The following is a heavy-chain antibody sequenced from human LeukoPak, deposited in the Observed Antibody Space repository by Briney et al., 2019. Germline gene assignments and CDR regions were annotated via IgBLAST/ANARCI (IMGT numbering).Heavy chain of an antibody. J-gene: IGHJ6*02. D-gene: IGHD3-22*01. CDR2: IDWDDDK. V-gene: IGHV2-70*11. CDR1: GFSLSTSGMC. CDR3: ARILYYYDSSGYYIDGMDV. Sequence: SGPALVKPTQTLTLTCTFSGFSLSTSGMCVSWIRQPPGKALEWLARIDWDDDKYYSRSLKTRLTISKDTSKNQVVLTMTNMDPVDTATYYCARILYYYDSSGYYIDGMDVWGQGTTVTVSS.